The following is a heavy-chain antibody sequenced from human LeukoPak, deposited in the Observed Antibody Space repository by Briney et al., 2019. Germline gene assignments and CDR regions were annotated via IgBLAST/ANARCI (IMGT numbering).Heavy chain of an antibody. J-gene: IGHJ5*02. CDR1: GGSISNYY. V-gene: IGHV4-4*07. CDR2: IYSNGDT. Sequence: TSETLSLTCTVSGGSISNYYWSWIRQPAGKGLEWIGCIYSNGDTNYNPSLKSRLTMSVDTSKNQFSLNLYSVTAADTAVYYCARGGTMGNANWFDPWGQGTLVTVSS. CDR3: ARGGTMGNANWFDP. D-gene: IGHD3-16*01.